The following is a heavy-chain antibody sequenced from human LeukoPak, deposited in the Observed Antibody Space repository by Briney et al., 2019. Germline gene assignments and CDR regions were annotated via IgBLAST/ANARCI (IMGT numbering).Heavy chain of an antibody. V-gene: IGHV4-61*02. CDR2: IYTSGST. J-gene: IGHJ4*02. CDR1: GGSISSGSYY. CDR3: ARDFGGSITGTNHFDY. D-gene: IGHD1-20*01. Sequence: SETLSLTCTVSGGSISSGSYYWSWIRQPAGKGLEWIGRIYTSGSTNYTPSLKSRVTISVDTSKNQFSLKLSSVTAADTAVYYCARDFGGSITGTNHFDYWGQGTLVTVSS.